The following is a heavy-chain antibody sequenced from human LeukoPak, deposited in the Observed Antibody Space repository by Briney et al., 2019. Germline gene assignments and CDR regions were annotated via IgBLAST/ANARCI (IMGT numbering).Heavy chain of an antibody. J-gene: IGHJ4*02. CDR3: ARSSWFGELYSFDY. V-gene: IGHV4-39*01. Sequence: SETLSLTCTVSGGSISSSSYYWGWIRQPPGKGLEWIGSIYYSGSTYYNPSLKSRVTISVDTSKNQFSLKLSSVTAADTAVYYCARSSWFGELYSFDYWGQGTLVTVSS. CDR2: IYYSGST. CDR1: GGSISSSSYY. D-gene: IGHD3-10*01.